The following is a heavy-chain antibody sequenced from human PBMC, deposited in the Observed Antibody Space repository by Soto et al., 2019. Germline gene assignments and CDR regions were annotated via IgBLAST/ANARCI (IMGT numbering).Heavy chain of an antibody. CDR3: ARDQDYSKTMGYFDY. V-gene: IGHV3-23*01. J-gene: IGHJ4*02. D-gene: IGHD4-4*01. CDR1: GFTFSSYA. Sequence: GGSLRLSCAASGFTFSSYAMSWVRQAPGKGLEWVAAISYSGSSKYYADSVKGRFTISRDNSKNTLYLQMNSLRAEDTAVYYCARDQDYSKTMGYFDYWGQGTLVTVSS. CDR2: ISYSGSSK.